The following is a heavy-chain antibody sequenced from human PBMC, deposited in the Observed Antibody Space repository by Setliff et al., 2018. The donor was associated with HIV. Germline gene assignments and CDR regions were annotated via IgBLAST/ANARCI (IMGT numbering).Heavy chain of an antibody. CDR1: GGSISSSSYY. CDR2: IYYSGST. Sequence: SETLSLTCTVSGGSISSSSYYWGWIRQPPGKGLEWIGSIYYSGSTYYHPSLKSRVTISVDTSKNQFSLKLSSVTAADTAVYYWARHSLLELVDPWGQGTLVTVSS. V-gene: IGHV4-39*01. J-gene: IGHJ5*02. D-gene: IGHD1-7*01. CDR3: ARHSLLELVDP.